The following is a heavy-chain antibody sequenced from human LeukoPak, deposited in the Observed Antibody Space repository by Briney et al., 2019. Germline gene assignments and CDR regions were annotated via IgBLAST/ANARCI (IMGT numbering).Heavy chain of an antibody. J-gene: IGHJ4*02. CDR2: IIPIFGTA. CDR1: GGTFSSYA. CDR3: ARGPRAAADDY. Sequence: GASVKVSCKASGGTFSSYAISWVRQAPGQGLEWMGGIIPIFGTANYAQKFQGRVTITADESTSTAYMELTNLTSEDTAVYYCARGPRAAADDYWGQGSLVTVSS. V-gene: IGHV1-69*13. D-gene: IGHD6-13*01.